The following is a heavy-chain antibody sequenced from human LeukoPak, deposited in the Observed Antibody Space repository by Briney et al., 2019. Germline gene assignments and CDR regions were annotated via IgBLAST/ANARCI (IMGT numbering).Heavy chain of an antibody. Sequence: GGSLRLSCVASGFPFSSYSFHWVRQAPGKGLEWVALLSYDGSIKHYADSVKGRFTVSRDNSKSSVYLQMDSLKADDTAVYYCARGVSTWYRIDYWGQGTLVTVSS. V-gene: IGHV3-30*01. CDR3: ARGVSTWYRIDY. J-gene: IGHJ4*02. CDR2: LSYDGSIK. CDR1: GFPFSSYS. D-gene: IGHD6-13*01.